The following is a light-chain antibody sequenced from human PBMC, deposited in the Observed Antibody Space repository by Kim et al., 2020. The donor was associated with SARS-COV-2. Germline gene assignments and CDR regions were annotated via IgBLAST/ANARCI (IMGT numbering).Light chain of an antibody. Sequence: DIQMTQSPSTLSASVGDRVTITCRASQSISSWLAWYQQKPGKAPKLLIYKASSLESGVPSRFSGSGSGTEFTLTISSLQPDDFATYYCQQYNSYSPYTFGQGTKLGD. CDR2: KAS. CDR3: QQYNSYSPYT. J-gene: IGKJ2*01. CDR1: QSISSW. V-gene: IGKV1-5*03.